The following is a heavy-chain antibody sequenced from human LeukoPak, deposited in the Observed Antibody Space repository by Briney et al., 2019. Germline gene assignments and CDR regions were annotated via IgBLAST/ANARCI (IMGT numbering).Heavy chain of an antibody. Sequence: GGSLRLSCAASGFTFSNAWMRWVRQAPGEGLESIGHIKSKADGGTIDYAAPVKGRFTISRDDSEDTVYLQMNSLKTEDTAMYYCTTQGHYYDSSGYNFVDYWGQGTLVTVSS. V-gene: IGHV3-15*01. J-gene: IGHJ4*02. CDR1: GFTFSNAW. CDR3: TTQGHYYDSSGYNFVDY. D-gene: IGHD3-22*01. CDR2: IKSKADGGTI.